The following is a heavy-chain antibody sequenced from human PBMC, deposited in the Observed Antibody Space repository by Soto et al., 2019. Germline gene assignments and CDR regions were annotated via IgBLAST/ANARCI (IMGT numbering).Heavy chain of an antibody. J-gene: IGHJ4*02. CDR2: IGSKANSYAT. Sequence: EVQLVESGGGLVQPGGSLKLSCAASGFTFSGSAMHWVRQASGKGLEWVGRIGSKANSYATAYAASVKGRFTISRDDSKNTAYQQMNSLKTEDTAVYYCTAEAEASLRDYWGQGTLVTVSS. D-gene: IGHD3-10*01. CDR3: TAEAEASLRDY. CDR1: GFTFSGSA. V-gene: IGHV3-73*01.